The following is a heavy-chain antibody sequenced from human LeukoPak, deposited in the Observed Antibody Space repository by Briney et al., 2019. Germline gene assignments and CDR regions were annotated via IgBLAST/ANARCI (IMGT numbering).Heavy chain of an antibody. Sequence: PGGSLRLSCAASGFTVITNDMSWVRQPPGKGLGWVSVLYSDGNTKYADSGQGRFTISRDNSKNTLYLEMNSLSPDDTAVYYCARGVEPLAANTLAYWGQGTLVTVSS. CDR3: ARGVEPLAANTLAY. V-gene: IGHV3-53*01. CDR2: LYSDGNT. CDR1: GFTVITND. J-gene: IGHJ4*02. D-gene: IGHD1-14*01.